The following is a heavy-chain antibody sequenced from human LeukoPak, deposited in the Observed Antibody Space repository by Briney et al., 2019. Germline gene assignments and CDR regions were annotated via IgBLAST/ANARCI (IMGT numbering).Heavy chain of an antibody. V-gene: IGHV4-34*01. CDR1: GGPFSDYY. Sequence: PSETLSLTCAVNGGPFSDYYWSWIRQPPGKGLEWIGEINHSGSTNYNPSLKSRVTISVDTSKNQFSLKLSSVTAADTAVYYCARDRDIVVVPAPVDIWGQGTMVTVSS. J-gene: IGHJ3*02. CDR2: INHSGST. CDR3: ARDRDIVVVPAPVDI. D-gene: IGHD2-2*01.